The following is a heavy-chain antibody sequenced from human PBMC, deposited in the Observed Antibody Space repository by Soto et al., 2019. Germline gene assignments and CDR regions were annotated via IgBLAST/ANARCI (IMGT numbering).Heavy chain of an antibody. V-gene: IGHV4-30-4*01. CDR1: GASISGGDYY. CDR2: IYYTGNT. J-gene: IGHJ4*02. Sequence: SETLSLTCTVSGASISGGDYYWTWIRQPPGKGLEWIGSIYYTGNTYSNPSLESRLSISVDPSHNQFALRLTSVTAPDTAIYYCARGTYESSTYYLDCWGQGTLVTVSA. D-gene: IGHD2-2*01. CDR3: ARGTYESSTYYLDC.